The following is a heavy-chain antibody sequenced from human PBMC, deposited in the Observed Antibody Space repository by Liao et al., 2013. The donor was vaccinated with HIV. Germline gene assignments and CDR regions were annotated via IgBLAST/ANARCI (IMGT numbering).Heavy chain of an antibody. J-gene: IGHJ6*03. CDR2: IYSSGRT. D-gene: IGHD3-10*01. Sequence: QVQLQESGPGLVKPSETLSLTCSVSGGSISGSTFYWGWIRQAPGKGLEYIGTIYSSGRTNLNSSFKSRVTISMDTSKNQFSLKMTSVTATDTAVYYCAKSDYGTGSDRYSYYYTDVWGRRDHGHRLL. V-gene: IGHV4-39*07. CDR3: AKSDYGTGSDRYSYYYTDV. CDR1: GGSISGSTFY.